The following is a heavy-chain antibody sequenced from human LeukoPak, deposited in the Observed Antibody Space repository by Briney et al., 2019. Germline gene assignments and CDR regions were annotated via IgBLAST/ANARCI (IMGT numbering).Heavy chain of an antibody. J-gene: IGHJ4*02. CDR2: INHSGST. D-gene: IGHD3-16*02. V-gene: IGHV4-34*01. CDR3: ARGRSYYDYVWGSYRYYYFDY. CDR1: GGSFSGYY. Sequence: PSETLSLTCAVYGGSFSGYYWSWIRQPPGKGLEWIGEINHSGSTNYNPSLKSRVTISVDTSKNQFSLKLSSVTAADTAVYYCARGRSYYDYVWGSYRYYYFDYWGQGTLVTVSS.